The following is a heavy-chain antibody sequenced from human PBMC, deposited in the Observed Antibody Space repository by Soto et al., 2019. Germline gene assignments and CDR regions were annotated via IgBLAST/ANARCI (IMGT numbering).Heavy chain of an antibody. V-gene: IGHV1-2*02. CDR3: ASVAVTGTAGLDF. Sequence: ASVKVSCKASGYTFSGFYMHWVRQAPGQGLEWMGWINPTSGGTKSAEKFQGRVTMTRDTSISTAYMELSRLTSDDTAVYYCASVAVTGTAGLDFWGQGTQVTV. D-gene: IGHD6-19*01. J-gene: IGHJ4*02. CDR2: INPTSGGT. CDR1: GYTFSGFY.